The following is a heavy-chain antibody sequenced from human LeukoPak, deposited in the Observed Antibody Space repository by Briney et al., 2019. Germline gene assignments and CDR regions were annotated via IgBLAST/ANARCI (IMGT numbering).Heavy chain of an antibody. CDR1: GFTFNTCA. Sequence: PGGSLRLSCAASGFTFNTCAMSWVRQAPGKGLEWVSSINGGGADTYYTDSVKGRYTISRDNSKNTVYLQMNSLRAEDTAVYYCPKNRPGTAVQGDCWGQGTLVTVSS. CDR3: PKNRPGTAVQGDC. J-gene: IGHJ4*02. D-gene: IGHD2-2*01. CDR2: INGGGADT. V-gene: IGHV3-23*01.